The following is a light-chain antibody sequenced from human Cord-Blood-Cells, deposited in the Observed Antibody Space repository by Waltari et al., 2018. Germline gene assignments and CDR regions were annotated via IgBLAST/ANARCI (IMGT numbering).Light chain of an antibody. CDR1: SSNIGSNY. J-gene: IGLJ3*02. V-gene: IGLV1-47*01. CDR3: AAWDDSLSGDWV. Sequence: QSVLTQPPSASGTPGQRVTISWSGSSSNIGSNYVYWYQQLPGTAPKLLIYRNNQRPSGVPDRFSGSKSGTSASLAISGLRSEDEADYYCAAWDDSLSGDWVFGGGTKLTVL. CDR2: RNN.